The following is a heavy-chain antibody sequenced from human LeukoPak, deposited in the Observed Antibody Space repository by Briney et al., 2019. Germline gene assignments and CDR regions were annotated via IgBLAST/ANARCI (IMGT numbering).Heavy chain of an antibody. D-gene: IGHD3-16*01. V-gene: IGHV3-23*01. CDR1: GFSFSNYA. Sequence: GGSLRLSCAASGFSFSNYAMSWVRQAPARGPERVSSLRGDGETFYADSVKGRFTISRDNAKNSLYLQMNSLRAEDTAVYYCARDLGGSGEPSLDYWGQGTLVTVSS. CDR3: ARDLGGSGEPSLDY. CDR2: LRGDGET. J-gene: IGHJ4*02.